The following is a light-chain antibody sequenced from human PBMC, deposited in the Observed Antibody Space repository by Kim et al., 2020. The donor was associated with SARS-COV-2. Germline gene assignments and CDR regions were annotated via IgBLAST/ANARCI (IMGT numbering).Light chain of an antibody. V-gene: IGLV3-19*01. CDR2: GKN. CDR3: NSRDSSGNHWV. Sequence: ALRQTVRITYQGDSLRSYYASWYQQKPGQAPVLVIYGKNNRPSGIPDRFSGSSSGNTASLTIPGAQAEDEADYYCNSRDSSGNHWVFGGGTKLTVL. CDR1: SLRSYY. J-gene: IGLJ3*02.